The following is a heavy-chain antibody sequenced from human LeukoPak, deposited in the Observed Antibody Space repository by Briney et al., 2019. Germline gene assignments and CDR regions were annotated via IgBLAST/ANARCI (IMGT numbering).Heavy chain of an antibody. D-gene: IGHD2-15*01. CDR1: GGSVSSYY. CDR2: IYYSGST. CDR3: ARGRMALFDP. J-gene: IGHJ5*02. V-gene: IGHV4-59*02. Sequence: SETLSRTCTVSGGSVSSYYWSWIRQPPGKGLEWIGYIYYSGSTNYNPSLKSRVTISVDTSENQFSLKLSSVTAADTAVYYCARGRMALFDPWGQGTLVTVSS.